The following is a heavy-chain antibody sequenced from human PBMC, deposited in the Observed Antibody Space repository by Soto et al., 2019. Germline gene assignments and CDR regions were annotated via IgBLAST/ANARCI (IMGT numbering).Heavy chain of an antibody. V-gene: IGHV1-46*01. J-gene: IGHJ4*02. CDR3: ARDRPVEMATPKGLDY. Sequence: VASVKVSCKASGYTFTSYYMHWVRQAPGQGLEWMGIINPSGGSTSYAQKFQGRVTMTRDASTSTVYMELSSLRSEDTAVYYCARDRPVEMATPKGLDYWGQGTLVTVSS. CDR2: INPSGGST. D-gene: IGHD5-12*01. CDR1: GYTFTSYY.